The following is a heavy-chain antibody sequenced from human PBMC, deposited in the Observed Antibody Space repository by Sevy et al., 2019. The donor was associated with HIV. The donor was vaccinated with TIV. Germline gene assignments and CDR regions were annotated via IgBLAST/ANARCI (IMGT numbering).Heavy chain of an antibody. D-gene: IGHD2-21*01. Sequence: GGSLRLSCAASGFSVSDYYMDCVRQAPGKGLEFISRSRNKIGGYMTDYAASVDGRFTISRDDSKNSIYLQMTSLKSEDTAVYFSIRESWYSIEVWGQGTMVTVSS. CDR3: IRESWYSIEV. V-gene: IGHV3-72*01. J-gene: IGHJ4*02. CDR1: GFSVSDYY. CDR2: SRNKIGGYMT.